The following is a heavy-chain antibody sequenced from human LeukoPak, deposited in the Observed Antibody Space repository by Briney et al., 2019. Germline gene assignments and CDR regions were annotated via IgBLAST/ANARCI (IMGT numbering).Heavy chain of an antibody. CDR2: ISYSGST. J-gene: IGHJ4*02. V-gene: IGHV4-39*07. CDR1: GVSISSRSYY. Sequence: SETLSLTCTFSGVSISSRSYYWGWIRQPPGKGLEWIGSISYSGSTYYNASLKSRVTTSVDTSKNQFSLNLNSVTAADTAVYYCARGPYGDSELGWGQGTLVTVSS. CDR3: ARGPYGDSELG. D-gene: IGHD4-17*01.